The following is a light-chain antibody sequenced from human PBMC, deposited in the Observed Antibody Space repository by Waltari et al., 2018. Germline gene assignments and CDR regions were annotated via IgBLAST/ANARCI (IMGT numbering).Light chain of an antibody. CDR2: DAS. CDR3: QYRGHWPPGAT. Sequence: EIVLTQSPATLSLSPGERATLPCRASQSVNNRLAWYQQKLGQAPRLLIYDASKRATGIPARFSGSGSGTDFTLTISSLEPEDFAVYYCQYRGHWPPGATFGPGTKVDIK. CDR1: QSVNNR. J-gene: IGKJ3*01. V-gene: IGKV3-11*01.